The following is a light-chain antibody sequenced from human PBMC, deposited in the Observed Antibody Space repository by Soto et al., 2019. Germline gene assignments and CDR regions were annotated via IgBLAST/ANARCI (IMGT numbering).Light chain of an antibody. CDR1: QTSSSW. Sequence: IQMSQSPSTVSGCVGDRVSITCRASQTSSSWLAWYQQKPGKAPKLLISAASTLQSGFPSRFSGSGSETEFTLTITSLQPEDSATYYCQQRHSYPRTFGQRTKVDI. V-gene: IGKV1-5*01. J-gene: IGKJ2*01. CDR3: QQRHSYPRT. CDR2: AAS.